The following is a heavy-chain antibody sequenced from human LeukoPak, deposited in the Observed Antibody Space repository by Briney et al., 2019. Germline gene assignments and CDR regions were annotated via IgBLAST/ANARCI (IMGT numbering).Heavy chain of an antibody. V-gene: IGHV4-4*07. CDR3: TKSDGYGLIRI. Sequence: SETLSLTCTVSGDSMNGYYWSWIRQPAGRGLEWIGRVYLTRSTDYNPSLRSRIIMSLDRSKNQFSLQVTSVTAADTAVYYCTKSDGYGLIRICGRGTMVTVSS. CDR1: GDSMNGYY. CDR2: VYLTRST. D-gene: IGHD3-10*01. J-gene: IGHJ3*02.